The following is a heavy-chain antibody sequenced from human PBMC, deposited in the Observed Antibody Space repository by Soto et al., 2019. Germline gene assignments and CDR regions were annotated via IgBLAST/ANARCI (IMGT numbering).Heavy chain of an antibody. V-gene: IGHV3-30*18. D-gene: IGHD5-12*01. CDR3: AKDDWRGYDTFDY. CDR1: GFTFSSYG. Sequence: GGSLRLSCAASGFTFSSYGMHWVRQAPGKGLDWVAVISYDGSNKYYADSVKGRFTISRDNSKNTLYLQMNSLRAEDTAVYYCAKDDWRGYDTFDYWGQGTLVTVSS. J-gene: IGHJ4*02. CDR2: ISYDGSNK.